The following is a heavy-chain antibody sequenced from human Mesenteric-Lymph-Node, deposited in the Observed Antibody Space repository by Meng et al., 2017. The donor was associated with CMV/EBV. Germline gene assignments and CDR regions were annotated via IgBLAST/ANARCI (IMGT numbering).Heavy chain of an antibody. V-gene: IGHV1-69*10. J-gene: IGHJ6*02. D-gene: IGHD2-2*01. CDR2: IIPILGIA. CDR3: ARNPFPVRYCSSTSCYEGYYYYGMDV. Sequence: WVRQAPGQGLEWMGGIIPILGIANYAQKFQGRVTITADKSTSTAYMELSSLRSEDTAVYYCARNPFPVRYCSSTSCYEGYYYYGMDVWGQGTTVTVSS.